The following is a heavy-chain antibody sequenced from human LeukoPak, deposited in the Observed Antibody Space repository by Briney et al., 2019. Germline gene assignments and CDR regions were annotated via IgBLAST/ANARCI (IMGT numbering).Heavy chain of an antibody. CDR1: GFTLITYW. CDR3: ARDGWFGEQTDY. V-gene: IGHV3-7*01. Sequence: GGSLRLSCAASGFTLITYWMTWVRQAPGKGLERVANINQDGSEKYYVGSVKGGFTISRDNANNSLYLQMNSLRAEDTAVYYCARDGWFGEQTDYWGQGTLVTVSS. CDR2: INQDGSEK. D-gene: IGHD3-10*01. J-gene: IGHJ4*02.